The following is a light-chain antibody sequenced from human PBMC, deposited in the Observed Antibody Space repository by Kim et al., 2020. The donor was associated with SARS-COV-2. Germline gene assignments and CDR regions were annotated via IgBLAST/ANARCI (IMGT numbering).Light chain of an antibody. Sequence: GQSITISCTGTSSDVGCYNYVSWYQQHPGKAPKLMIYYVSNRPSGVSNRFSGSKSGNTASLTISGLQAEDEADYYCSSYTSSSTWVFGGGTQLTVL. J-gene: IGLJ3*02. CDR1: SSDVGCYNY. CDR3: SSYTSSSTWV. CDR2: YVS. V-gene: IGLV2-14*03.